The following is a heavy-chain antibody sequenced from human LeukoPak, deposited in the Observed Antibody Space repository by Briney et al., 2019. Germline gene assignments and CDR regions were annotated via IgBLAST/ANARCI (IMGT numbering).Heavy chain of an antibody. J-gene: IGHJ4*02. CDR3: AREGYYYDSSGYYNY. CDR1: GYTFTGYY. Sequence: ASVKVSCKASGYTFTGYYMHWVRQAPGQGLEWMGWINPNSGGTNYAQKFQGRVTMTRDTFISTAYMELSRLRSDDTAVYYCAREGYYYDSSGYYNYWGQGTLVTVSS. V-gene: IGHV1-2*02. CDR2: INPNSGGT. D-gene: IGHD3-22*01.